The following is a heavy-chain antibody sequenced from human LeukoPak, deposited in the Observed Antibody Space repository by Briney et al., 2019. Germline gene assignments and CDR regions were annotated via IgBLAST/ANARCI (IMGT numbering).Heavy chain of an antibody. D-gene: IGHD3-10*01. V-gene: IGHV3-21*01. CDR1: GFTFSSYS. CDR3: ARGRYTYGSGSYYPFDY. J-gene: IGHJ4*02. Sequence: GGSLRLSCAASGFTFSSYSMNWVRQAPGKGLEWVSSISSISTYIYHADSVQGRFTISRDNAESSLYLQMDSLRAEDTAVYYCARGRYTYGSGSYYPFDYWGQGTLVTVSS. CDR2: ISSISTYI.